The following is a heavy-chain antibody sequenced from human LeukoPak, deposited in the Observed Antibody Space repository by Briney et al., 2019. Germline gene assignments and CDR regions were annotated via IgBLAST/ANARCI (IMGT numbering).Heavy chain of an antibody. D-gene: IGHD2-15*01. V-gene: IGHV3-7*05. CDR1: GFTFGNYW. Sequence: GGSLRLSCAASGFTFGNYWMSWVRQAPGKGLEWVSNIKHDRSEKYYVDSVKGRFTISRDNAKNSLYLQMNSLRADDTAVYYCAKGGSSRFDPWGQGTLVTVSS. J-gene: IGHJ5*02. CDR2: IKHDRSEK. CDR3: AKGGSSRFDP.